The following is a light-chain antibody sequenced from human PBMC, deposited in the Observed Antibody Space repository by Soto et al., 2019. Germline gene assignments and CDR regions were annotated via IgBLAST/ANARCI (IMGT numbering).Light chain of an antibody. V-gene: IGKV1-5*01. J-gene: IGKJ1*01. CDR3: QHYNSYSEA. CDR1: QSISSW. Sequence: DIQMTQSPSTLSASVVDTVTITCRASQSISSWLAWYQQKPGKAPKLLIYAASSLQSGVPSRFSGSGSGTEFTLTISSLQPDDFATYYCQHYNSYSEAFGQGTKVDI. CDR2: AAS.